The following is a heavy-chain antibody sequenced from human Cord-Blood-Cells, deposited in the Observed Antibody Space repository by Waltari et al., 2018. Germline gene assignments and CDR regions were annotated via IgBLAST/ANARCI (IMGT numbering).Heavy chain of an antibody. V-gene: IGHV3-30*04. CDR2: ISYDGSNK. CDR3: ARDGDGYFDY. CDR1: GFTFSSYA. Sequence: QVQLVESGGGVVQHGRSLRLSCAASGFTFSSYAMHWVRQAPGKGLEWVAVISYDGSNKYYADSVKGRFTISRDNSKNTLYLQMNSLRAEDTAVYYCARDGDGYFDYWGQGTLVTVSS. J-gene: IGHJ4*02. D-gene: IGHD7-27*01.